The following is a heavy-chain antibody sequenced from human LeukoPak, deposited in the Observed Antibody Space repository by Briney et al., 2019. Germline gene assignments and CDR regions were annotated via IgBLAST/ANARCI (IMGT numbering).Heavy chain of an antibody. CDR1: GFTFSSYA. V-gene: IGHV3-7*03. Sequence: GGSLRLSCAASGFTFSSYAMSWVRQAPGKGLEWVANIKQDGSEKYYVDSVKGRFTISRDNAKNSLYLQMNSLRAEDTAVYYCTTVDYYDSSGYYSGDYWGQGTLVTVSS. CDR2: IKQDGSEK. CDR3: TTVDYYDSSGYYSGDY. J-gene: IGHJ4*02. D-gene: IGHD3-22*01.